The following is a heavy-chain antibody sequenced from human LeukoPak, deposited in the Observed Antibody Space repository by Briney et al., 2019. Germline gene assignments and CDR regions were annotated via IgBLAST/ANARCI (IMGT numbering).Heavy chain of an antibody. CDR2: IYYSGSA. D-gene: IGHD1-1*01. J-gene: IGHJ3*02. V-gene: IGHV4-59*08. CDR1: GGSISSYY. Sequence: SETLSLTCTVSGGSISSYYWSWIRQPPGKGLEWIGYIYYSGSANYNPSLKSRVTISVDTSKNQFSLKLSSVTAADTAVYYCARGRGVPGVDAFDIWGQGTMVTVS. CDR3: ARGRGVPGVDAFDI.